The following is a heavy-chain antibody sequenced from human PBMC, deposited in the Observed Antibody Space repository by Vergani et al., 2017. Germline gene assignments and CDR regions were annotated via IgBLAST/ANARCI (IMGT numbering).Heavy chain of an antibody. Sequence: QVQLVQSGAEVKKPGASVKVSCTASGGTFSSYAISWVRQPPGQGLEWMGGISPIFGTANYAQKFQGRVTITADESTSTAYMELSSLRAEDTAVYYCAGSSGGTVTTKNYYYYMDVWGKGTTVTVSS. J-gene: IGHJ6*03. CDR2: ISPIFGTA. CDR1: GGTFSSYA. CDR3: AGSSGGTVTTKNYYYYMDV. D-gene: IGHD4-17*01. V-gene: IGHV1-69*13.